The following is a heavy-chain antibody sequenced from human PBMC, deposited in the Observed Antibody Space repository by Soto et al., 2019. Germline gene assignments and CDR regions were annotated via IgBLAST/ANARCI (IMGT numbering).Heavy chain of an antibody. J-gene: IGHJ6*02. CDR3: ARDTVAGISSGYYGMDV. CDR2: INPNSGGT. Sequence: ASVKVSCKASGYTFTGYYMHWVRQAPGQGFEWMGWINPNSGGTNYAQKFQGWVTMTRDTSISTAYMELSRLRSDDTAAYYCARDTVAGISSGYYGMDVWGQGTTVTVSS. V-gene: IGHV1-2*04. CDR1: GYTFTGYY. D-gene: IGHD6-19*01.